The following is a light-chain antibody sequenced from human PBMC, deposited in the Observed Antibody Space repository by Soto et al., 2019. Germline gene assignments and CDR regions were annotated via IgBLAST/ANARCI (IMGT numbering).Light chain of an antibody. V-gene: IGKV3-11*01. CDR2: DAS. CDR1: QSVSSY. CDR3: QQRSNWPPLT. J-gene: IGKJ4*01. Sequence: EIVLTQSPATLSLSPGERATRSCRASQSVSSYLAWYQQKPGQAPRLLIYDASNRATGIPARFSGSGSGTDFTLTISSLEPEEFAVYYCQQRSNWPPLTFGGGTKVEIK.